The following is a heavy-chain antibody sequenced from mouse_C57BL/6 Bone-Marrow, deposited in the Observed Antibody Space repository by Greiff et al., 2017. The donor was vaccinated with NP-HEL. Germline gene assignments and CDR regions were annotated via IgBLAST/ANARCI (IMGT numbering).Heavy chain of an antibody. Sequence: DVMLVESGGGLVKPGGSLKLSCAASGFTFSSYTMSWVRQTPEKRLEWVATISGGGGNTYYPDSVKGRFTISRDNAKNTLYLQMSSLRSEDTALYYCARHTVVAGYAMDYWGQGTSVTVSS. CDR1: GFTFSSYT. J-gene: IGHJ4*01. CDR2: ISGGGGNT. V-gene: IGHV5-9*01. CDR3: ARHTVVAGYAMDY. D-gene: IGHD1-1*01.